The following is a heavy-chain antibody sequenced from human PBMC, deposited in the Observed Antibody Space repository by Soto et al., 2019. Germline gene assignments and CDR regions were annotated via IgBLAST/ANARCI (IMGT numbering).Heavy chain of an antibody. CDR2: ISWNSFRK. CDR3: AKDIVHGRYNWNYFPS. V-gene: IGHV3-9*01. CDR1: GFRFEDHA. Sequence: LRLSCAASGFRFEDHAMHWVRQVPGKGLEWVSGISWNSFRKDYADSVKGRFTISRDNARNSLYLQMNSLRTEDTAFYYCAKDIVHGRYNWNYFPSWGQGTLVTVSS. J-gene: IGHJ4*02. D-gene: IGHD1-20*01.